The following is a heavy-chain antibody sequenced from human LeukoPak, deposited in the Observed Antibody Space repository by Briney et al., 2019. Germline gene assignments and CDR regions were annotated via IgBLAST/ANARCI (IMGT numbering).Heavy chain of an antibody. J-gene: IGHJ4*02. V-gene: IGHV3-7*03. CDR2: IKKDGSEK. D-gene: IGHD2-15*01. Sequence: GGSLRLSCAASGFTFSSYWMHWVRHAPGKGLVWVANIKKDGSEKYYVDSVKGRFTVSRDNAKTSLYLQMNSLRAEDTAVYYCAAVGGGGSPDYWGQGTLVTVSS. CDR1: GFTFSSYW. CDR3: AAVGGGGSPDY.